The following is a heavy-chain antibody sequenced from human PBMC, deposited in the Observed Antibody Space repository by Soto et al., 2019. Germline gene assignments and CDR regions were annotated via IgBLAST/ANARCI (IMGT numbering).Heavy chain of an antibody. V-gene: IGHV1-69*13. D-gene: IGHD1-26*01. J-gene: IGHJ4*02. CDR2: IIPIFGTA. Sequence: SVKVSCKASGGTFSSYAISWVRQAPGQGLEWMGGIIPIFGTANYAQKFQGRVAITADESTSTAYMELSSLRPEDTAVYYCASQAGSSLHLFDYWGQGTLVTGSA. CDR1: GGTFSSYA. CDR3: ASQAGSSLHLFDY.